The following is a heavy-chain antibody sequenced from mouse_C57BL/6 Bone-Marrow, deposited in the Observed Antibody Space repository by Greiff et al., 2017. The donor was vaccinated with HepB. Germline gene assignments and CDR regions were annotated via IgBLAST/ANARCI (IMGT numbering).Heavy chain of an antibody. Sequence: VQLVESGAELARPGASVKLSCKASGYTFTSYGISWVKQRTGQGLEWIGEIYPRSGNTYYNEKFKGKATLTADKSSSTAYMELRSLTSEDSAVYFCVRAPLLYYFDYWGQGTTLTVSS. D-gene: IGHD2-12*01. CDR3: VRAPLLYYFDY. V-gene: IGHV1-81*01. CDR2: IYPRSGNT. CDR1: GYTFTSYG. J-gene: IGHJ2*01.